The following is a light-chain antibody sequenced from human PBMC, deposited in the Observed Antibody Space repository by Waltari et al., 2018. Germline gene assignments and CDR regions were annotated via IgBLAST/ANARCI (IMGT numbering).Light chain of an antibody. V-gene: IGKV3-11*01. CDR2: HAS. CDR3: QQRANWPPLS. CDR1: QSVSTF. J-gene: IGKJ4*01. Sequence: EIVLTQSPATLSLSPGERATLSCRASQSVSTFLVWYQQKPGQAPRLLIYHASNRATGIPARFSGRGSGTNFTLTISSLEPEDFAVYYCQQRANWPPLSFGGGTRVEIK.